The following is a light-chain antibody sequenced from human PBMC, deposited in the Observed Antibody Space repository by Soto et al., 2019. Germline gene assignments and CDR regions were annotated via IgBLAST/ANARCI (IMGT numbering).Light chain of an antibody. CDR3: CSSTTSSTLV. CDR1: SSDVGAYNY. J-gene: IGLJ1*01. V-gene: IGLV2-14*01. CDR2: EVS. Sequence: QSALTQPASVSGSPGQSITISCTGTSSDVGAYNYVSWYQQHPGKAPKLMIYEVSNRPSGVSSRFSGSKSGSTASLTISGLQAEDEGDYYCCSSTTSSTLVFGTGTKLTV.